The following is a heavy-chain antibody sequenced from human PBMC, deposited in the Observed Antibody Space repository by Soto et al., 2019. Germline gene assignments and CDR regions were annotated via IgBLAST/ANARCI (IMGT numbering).Heavy chain of an antibody. V-gene: IGHV3-7*05. Sequence: VQLVESGGGLVQPGESLGLSCAASGFTFSTYWMGWVRQAPGKGLEWVANIKQHGSEKYYVDSVQGRFTISRDNAKNSLYLQMSSLRTEDTAVYYCARALLGYGGWYDYWGQGTLVTVSS. J-gene: IGHJ4*02. CDR3: ARALLGYGGWYDY. CDR2: IKQHGSEK. D-gene: IGHD6-19*01. CDR1: GFTFSTYW.